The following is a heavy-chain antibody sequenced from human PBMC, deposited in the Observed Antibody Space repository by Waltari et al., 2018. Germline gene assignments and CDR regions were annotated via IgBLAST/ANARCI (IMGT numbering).Heavy chain of an antibody. V-gene: IGHV3-7*01. CDR2: IKQDGKGK. Sequence: EVQLVESGGGLVQPGGSLRLSCAASGFTFSSYWMSWVRQAPGKGLEWVANIKQDGKGKNYVDSVKGRFTISRDNAQNSLYLQMNSLRAEDTAVYYCARERSIAADSWGQGTLVTVSS. CDR1: GFTFSSYW. J-gene: IGHJ5*01. CDR3: ARERSIAADS. D-gene: IGHD6-25*01.